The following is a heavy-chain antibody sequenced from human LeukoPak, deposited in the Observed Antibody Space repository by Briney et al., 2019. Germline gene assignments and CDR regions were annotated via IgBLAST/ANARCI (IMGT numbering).Heavy chain of an antibody. J-gene: IGHJ6*02. D-gene: IGHD3-9*01. V-gene: IGHV3-30*19. Sequence: GWSLRLSCAASGFTFSSYGMHWVRQAPGKGLEWVAVISYDGSNKYNADSVKGRFTISRDNSKNTLYLQMNSLRGEDTAVYYCARGKDYYDILTGYDRYYGMDVWGQGTTVTVSS. CDR3: ARGKDYYDILTGYDRYYGMDV. CDR2: ISYDGSNK. CDR1: GFTFSSYG.